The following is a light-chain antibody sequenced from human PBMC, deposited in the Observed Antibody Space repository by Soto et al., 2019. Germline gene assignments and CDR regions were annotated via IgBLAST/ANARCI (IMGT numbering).Light chain of an antibody. CDR2: DVS. V-gene: IGLV2-14*01. CDR1: SSYVGGYNY. CDR3: SSYTSSSTRV. Sequence: QSVLTQPASVSGSPGQSITLSCPGTSSYVGGYNYVSWYQQHPGKAPKLMIYDVSNRPSGVSNRFSGSKSGNTASLTISGLQAEDEADYYCSSYTSSSTRVFGTGTKVTVL. J-gene: IGLJ1*01.